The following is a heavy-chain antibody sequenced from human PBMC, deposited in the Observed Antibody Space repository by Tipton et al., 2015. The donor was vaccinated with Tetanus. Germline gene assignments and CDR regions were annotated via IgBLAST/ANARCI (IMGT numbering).Heavy chain of an antibody. CDR3: ARHNSGYFTFFDY. CDR2: IYFSGDT. J-gene: IGHJ4*02. D-gene: IGHD3-3*01. CDR1: GVSIADNSNY. V-gene: IGHV4-39*01. Sequence: TLSLTCTVSGVSIADNSNYWGWIRQPPGKGLEWIGSIYFSGDTYSNPSLKSRVTMSVDRTKYQFSLRLSSVTAADTAVYYCARHNSGYFTFFDYWGQGTLVTVSS.